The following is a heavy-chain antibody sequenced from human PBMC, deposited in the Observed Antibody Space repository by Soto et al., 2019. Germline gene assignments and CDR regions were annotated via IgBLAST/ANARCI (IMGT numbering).Heavy chain of an antibody. J-gene: IGHJ4*02. Sequence: QVLLVESGGGVFQPGGSLRLSCAASEFTFSTYPMHWVRQAPGKGLEWVAVISHDEGNKYYGDSMKGRFTISRDNSKNTLYLQMNSLRGDDTAVYDCARGASDFWGGYPEIHFFDSWGQGALVTVSS. D-gene: IGHD3-3*01. CDR2: ISHDEGNK. CDR3: ARGASDFWGGYPEIHFFDS. V-gene: IGHV3-30-3*01. CDR1: EFTFSTYP.